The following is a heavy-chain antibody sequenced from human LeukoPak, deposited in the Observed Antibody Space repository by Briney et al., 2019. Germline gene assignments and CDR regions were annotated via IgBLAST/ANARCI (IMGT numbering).Heavy chain of an antibody. J-gene: IGHJ4*02. CDR1: GFTFSIYG. V-gene: IGHV3-30*02. CDR2: IRYDGSNK. D-gene: IGHD5-12*01. Sequence: GGSLRLSCAASGFTFSIYGMHWVRQAPGKGLEWVAFIRYDGSNKYYADSVKGRFTISRDNSKSTLYLQMNSLRAEDTAVYYCARVTRGGYDGYFDYWGQGTLVTVSS. CDR3: ARVTRGGYDGYFDY.